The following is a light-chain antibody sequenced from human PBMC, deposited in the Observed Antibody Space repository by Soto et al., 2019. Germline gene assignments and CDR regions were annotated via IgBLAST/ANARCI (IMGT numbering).Light chain of an antibody. J-gene: IGKJ1*01. Sequence: EIVMTQSPAILSVSPGERATLSCRAGQSVSNNLVWYQQKPGQAPRLLFFGASTRATGVPARFSGSGSGTEFTLTISSLQSEDFAVYYCQQFNNWPPVTFGQGTKVEIK. V-gene: IGKV3-15*01. CDR1: QSVSNN. CDR3: QQFNNWPPVT. CDR2: GAS.